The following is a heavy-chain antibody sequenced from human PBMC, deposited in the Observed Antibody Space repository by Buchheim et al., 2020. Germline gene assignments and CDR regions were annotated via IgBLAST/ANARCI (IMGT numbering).Heavy chain of an antibody. D-gene: IGHD5-12*01. J-gene: IGHJ4*02. CDR3: ARVGEADVDIVATIYNDY. CDR1: GFTFSSYA. CDR2: ISYDGSNK. Sequence: QVQLVESGGGVVQPGRSLRLSCAASGFTFSSYAMHWVRQAPGKGLEWVAVISYDGSNKYYADSVKGRFTISSDHYKNTLYMQMNSLRAEDTAVYYCARVGEADVDIVATIYNDYWGQGTL. V-gene: IGHV3-30*04.